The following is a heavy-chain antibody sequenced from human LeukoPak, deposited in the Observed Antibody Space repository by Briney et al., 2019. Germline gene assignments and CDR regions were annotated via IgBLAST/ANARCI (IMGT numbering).Heavy chain of an antibody. CDR1: GGSISSSSYY. J-gene: IGHJ4*02. D-gene: IGHD3-16*01. Sequence: PSETLSLTCTVSGGSISSSSYYWGWIRQPPGKGLEWIGSFYYSGSTYYNPSLKSRVTISVDTSKNQFSLKLSSVTAADTAVYYCARSPPGYDYVWGTPFDYWGQGTLVTVSS. V-gene: IGHV4-39*01. CDR2: FYYSGST. CDR3: ARSPPGYDYVWGTPFDY.